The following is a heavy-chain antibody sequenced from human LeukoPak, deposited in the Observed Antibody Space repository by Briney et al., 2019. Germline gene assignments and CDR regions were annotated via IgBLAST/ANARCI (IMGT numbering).Heavy chain of an antibody. CDR3: ARGVTDYGDYTDAFDI. V-gene: IGHV1-69*13. D-gene: IGHD4-17*01. CDR1: GGTFSSYA. J-gene: IGHJ3*02. Sequence: ASVKVSCKASGGTFSSYAISLVRQAPGQGLEAMGGIIPIFGTANYGQKFQGRVTITADESTSTAYMELSSLRSEDTAVHYCARGVTDYGDYTDAFDIWGQGTMVTVSS. CDR2: IIPIFGTA.